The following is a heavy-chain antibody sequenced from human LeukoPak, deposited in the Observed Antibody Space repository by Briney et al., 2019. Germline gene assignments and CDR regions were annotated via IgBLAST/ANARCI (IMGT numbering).Heavy chain of an antibody. CDR3: ARDTALAGTGGYFDL. V-gene: IGHV4-61*01. CDR1: GDSFTSVTDY. Sequence: PSETLSLTCIVSGDSFTSVTDYWAWIRQPPGKGLEWIGYIYYSGSTNYNPSLKSRVTISVDTSKSQFSLKLSSVTAADTAVYYCARDTALAGTGGYFDLWGQGTLVTVSS. D-gene: IGHD6-19*01. CDR2: IYYSGST. J-gene: IGHJ4*02.